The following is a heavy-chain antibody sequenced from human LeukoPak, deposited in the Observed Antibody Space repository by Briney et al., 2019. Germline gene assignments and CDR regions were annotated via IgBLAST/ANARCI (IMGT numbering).Heavy chain of an antibody. D-gene: IGHD3-3*01. CDR1: GFTFSSYW. J-gene: IGHJ4*02. CDR3: AGQLELRFLEWLFDY. CDR2: IKQDGSEK. Sequence: GGSLRLSCAASGFTFSSYWMSWVRQAPGKGLEWVANIKQDGSEKYYVDSVKGRFTISRDNSKNTLYLQMNSLRAEDTAVYYCAGQLELRFLEWLFDYWGQGTLVTVSS. V-gene: IGHV3-7*01.